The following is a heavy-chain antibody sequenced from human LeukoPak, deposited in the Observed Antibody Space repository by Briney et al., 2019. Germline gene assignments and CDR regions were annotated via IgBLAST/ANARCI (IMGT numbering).Heavy chain of an antibody. D-gene: IGHD4-11*01. Sequence: GGSLRLSCAASGFTFSSYAMHWVRQAPGKGLEWVAVISYDGSNRYYADSVKGRFTISRDDSKNTLYLQMNSLRVEDTAVYYCARGIDYNFDYWGQGTLVTVSS. CDR1: GFTFSSYA. CDR2: ISYDGSNR. CDR3: ARGIDYNFDY. V-gene: IGHV3-30*04. J-gene: IGHJ4*02.